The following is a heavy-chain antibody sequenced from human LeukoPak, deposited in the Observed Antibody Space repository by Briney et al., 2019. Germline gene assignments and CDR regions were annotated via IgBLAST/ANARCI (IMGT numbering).Heavy chain of an antibody. V-gene: IGHV1-69*04. J-gene: IGHJ6*02. CDR2: IIPILGIA. D-gene: IGHD6-19*01. Sequence: GASVKLSCKVSGGTFSSYAISWVRQAPGQGLEWMGRIIPILGIANYAHKFQGRVTITSDKSTSTPYMELSSLRSEDTPVYYYSRAPLHSSGWASNYAYYTGMDVWGQGTTVTVS. CDR1: GGTFSSYA. CDR3: SRAPLHSSGWASNYAYYTGMDV.